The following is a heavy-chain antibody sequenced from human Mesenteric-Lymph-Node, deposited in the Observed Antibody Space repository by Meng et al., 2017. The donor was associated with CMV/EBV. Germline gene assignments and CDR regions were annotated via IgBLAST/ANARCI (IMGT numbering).Heavy chain of an antibody. CDR2: INHYRNT. D-gene: IGHD3-3*01. CDR1: GGSFSNSY. CDR3: VRGDEYYDFWSGYV. Sequence: VYGGSFSNSYWIWIRQPPGKGLEWIGQINHYRNTNYNPSLKSRVTMSVDTSRNQFSMKLTSVTAADTAVYYCVRGDEYYDFWSGYVWGQGTLVTVSS. V-gene: IGHV4-34*01. J-gene: IGHJ1*01.